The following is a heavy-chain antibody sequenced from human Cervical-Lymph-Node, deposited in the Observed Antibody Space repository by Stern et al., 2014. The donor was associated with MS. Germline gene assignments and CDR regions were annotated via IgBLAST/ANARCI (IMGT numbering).Heavy chain of an antibody. CDR2: KYHDGNNI. Sequence: VQLVESGGGVVQPGRSLRLSCTVSGFSFSSHSMHWVRLAQGKGLELLALKYHDGNNIHYGDSVTGRFIISRDNPKNTLSLQMNNMTAEDTAMFFCARAIATGGNYRLDLWGQGTMVIVS. J-gene: IGHJ3*01. V-gene: IGHV3-30*04. CDR1: GFSFSSHS. D-gene: IGHD6-13*01. CDR3: ARAIATGGNYRLDL.